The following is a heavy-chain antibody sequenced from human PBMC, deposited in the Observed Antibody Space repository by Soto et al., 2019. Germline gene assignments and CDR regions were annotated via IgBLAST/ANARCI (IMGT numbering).Heavy chain of an antibody. Sequence: QVQLVESGGGVVQPGRSLRLSCAASGFTFSSYGMHWVRQAPGKGLERVAVIWYDGSNKYYADSVKGRFTISRDNSKNTLYLQMNSLRAEDTVVYYCARDGGYCSSTSCYRYYYYYMDVWGKGTTVTVSS. CDR1: GFTFSSYG. D-gene: IGHD2-2*01. CDR2: IWYDGSNK. CDR3: ARDGGYCSSTSCYRYYYYYMDV. V-gene: IGHV3-33*01. J-gene: IGHJ6*03.